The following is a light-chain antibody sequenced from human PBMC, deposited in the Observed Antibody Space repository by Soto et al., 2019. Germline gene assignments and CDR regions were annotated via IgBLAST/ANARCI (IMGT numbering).Light chain of an antibody. V-gene: IGKV3-20*01. CDR1: QSVSNNY. Sequence: EIVLTQSPATLSASPGERATLSCRASQSVSNNYLAWYQQKPGQAPRLLIYGASNRATGIPDRFSGSGSGTDFTLTISRLEPEDFAVYYCQQFDDSVTFGQGTRLENK. CDR2: GAS. J-gene: IGKJ5*01. CDR3: QQFDDSVT.